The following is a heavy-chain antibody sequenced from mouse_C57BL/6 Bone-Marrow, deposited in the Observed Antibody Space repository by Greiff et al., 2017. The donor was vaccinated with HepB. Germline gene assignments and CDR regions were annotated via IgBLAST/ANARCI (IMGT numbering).Heavy chain of an antibody. J-gene: IGHJ4*01. CDR1: GYTFTDYN. CDR2: INPNNGGT. CDR3: ARPVWYYGSRYYAMDY. D-gene: IGHD1-1*01. Sequence: DVQLQESGPELVKPGASVKIPCKASGYTFTDYNMDWVKQSHGKSLEWIGDINPNNGGTIYNQKFKGKATLTVDKSSSTAYMELRSLTSEDTAVYYCARPVWYYGSRYYAMDYWGQGTSVTVSS. V-gene: IGHV1-18*01.